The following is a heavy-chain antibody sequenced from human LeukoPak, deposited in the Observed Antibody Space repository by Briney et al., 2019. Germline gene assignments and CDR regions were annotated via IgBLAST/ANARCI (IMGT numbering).Heavy chain of an antibody. V-gene: IGHV1-24*01. CDR2: FDPEDGET. CDR3: ATGAPYCSSTSCPRGFDP. CDR1: VYTLTEIS. D-gene: IGHD2-2*01. Sequence: ASVKVSCKVSVYTLTEISKHWVRQAPGKGLEWMGGFDPEDGETIYAQKFQGRVTMTEDTSTDTAYMELSSLRSEDTAVYYCATGAPYCSSTSCPRGFDPWGQGTLVTVSS. J-gene: IGHJ5*02.